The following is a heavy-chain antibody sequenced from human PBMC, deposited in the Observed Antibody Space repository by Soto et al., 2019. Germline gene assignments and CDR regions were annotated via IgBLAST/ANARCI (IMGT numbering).Heavy chain of an antibody. CDR3: ATVHNTSRSFDY. Sequence: GGSLRLSCVASGFTITSSAMSWVRQAPGKGLEWVSTTGISGRTTYYADSVKGRFTVSRDDSKNTLDLQMSSLRAEDTAVYYCATVHNTSRSFDYWGQGTPVTVSS. CDR2: TGISGRTT. V-gene: IGHV3-23*01. J-gene: IGHJ4*02. CDR1: GFTITSSA. D-gene: IGHD1-20*01.